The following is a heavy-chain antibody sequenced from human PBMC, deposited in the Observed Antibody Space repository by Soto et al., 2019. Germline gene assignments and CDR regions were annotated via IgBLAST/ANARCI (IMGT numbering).Heavy chain of an antibody. Sequence: LSLTCAVSGGSISTSRYFWGWIRQPPGKGLEWIGSIYYSGSTYYNPSLRTRVTISVDRSKNQFSLKVSSVTAADTAVYYCATLAYGSSRSVGYWGQGTLVTVSS. V-gene: IGHV4-39*01. CDR2: IYYSGST. CDR3: ATLAYGSSRSVGY. J-gene: IGHJ4*02. D-gene: IGHD6-6*01. CDR1: GGSISTSRYF.